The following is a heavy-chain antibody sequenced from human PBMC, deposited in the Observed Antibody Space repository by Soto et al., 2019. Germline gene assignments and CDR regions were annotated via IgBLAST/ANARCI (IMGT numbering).Heavy chain of an antibody. CDR2: INWNGGRT. J-gene: IGHJ4*02. CDR3: ARDLGGGYSYGDY. D-gene: IGHD5-18*01. Sequence: EVQLEESGGGVVRPGGSLRLSCAASGFTCDDYGMSWVRQVPGKGLEWVSGINWNGGRTGYADSVKGRFTISRDNAKNSVYLQMNSLRAEDTALYYCARDLGGGYSYGDYWGQGTLVTVSS. CDR1: GFTCDDYG. V-gene: IGHV3-20*04.